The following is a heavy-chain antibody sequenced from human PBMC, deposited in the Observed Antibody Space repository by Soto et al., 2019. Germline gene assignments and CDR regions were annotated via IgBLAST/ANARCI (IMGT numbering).Heavy chain of an antibody. CDR1: GFTFNNYG. J-gene: IGHJ3*01. D-gene: IGHD6-13*01. V-gene: IGHV3-30*18. Sequence: QVQLVESGGGVVQPGRSLRLSCAASGFTFNNYGMHWVRQAPGKGLEWVAVISNDGSDKYYADSVKGRLTISRDNSKNTIYLQMNSLRAEDTAVYYCAKDQGIAASHGIDWGQGTMVNASS. CDR3: AKDQGIAASHGID. CDR2: ISNDGSDK.